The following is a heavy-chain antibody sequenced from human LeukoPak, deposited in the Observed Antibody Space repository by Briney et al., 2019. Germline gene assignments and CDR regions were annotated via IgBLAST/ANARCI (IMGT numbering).Heavy chain of an antibody. D-gene: IGHD6-19*01. CDR2: IYHSGST. J-gene: IGHJ4*02. CDR3: ARRGWAFDY. Sequence: SETLSLTCTVSGYSISSGYYWGWIRQPPGKGLEWIGSIYHSGSTYYNPSLKSRVTISVDTSKNQFSLKLSSVTAADTAVYYCARRGWAFDYRGQGTLVTVSS. V-gene: IGHV4-38-2*02. CDR1: GYSISSGYY.